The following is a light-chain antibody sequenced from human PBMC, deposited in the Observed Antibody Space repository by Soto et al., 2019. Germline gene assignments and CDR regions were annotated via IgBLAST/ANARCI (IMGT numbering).Light chain of an antibody. CDR1: PDIKNY. CDR3: RRYDSLAQIT. V-gene: IGKV1-33*01. J-gene: IGKJ4*02. CDR2: SAS. Sequence: DIQITQYPSSLSASVGDRVTITCQASPDIKNYLNWYQQKPGKAPKLLIYSASNLETRVPTRFIENGSGTDFPFPISSLQAEDFATYYCRRYDSLAQITFG.